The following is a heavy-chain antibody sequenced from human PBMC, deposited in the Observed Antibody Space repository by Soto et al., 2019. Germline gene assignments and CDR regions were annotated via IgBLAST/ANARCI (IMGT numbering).Heavy chain of an antibody. D-gene: IGHD4-4*01. V-gene: IGHV5-10-1*01. Sequence: GESLKISCKGSGYSFTSYWISWVRQMPGKGLEWMGRIDPSDSYTNYSPSFQGHVTISADKSISTAYLQWSSLKASDTAMYYCARHALTTPIYYGMDVWGQGTTVTVSS. CDR1: GYSFTSYW. CDR2: IDPSDSYT. J-gene: IGHJ6*02. CDR3: ARHALTTPIYYGMDV.